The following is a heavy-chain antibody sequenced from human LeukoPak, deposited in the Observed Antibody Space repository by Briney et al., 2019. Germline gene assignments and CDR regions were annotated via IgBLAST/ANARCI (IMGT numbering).Heavy chain of an antibody. V-gene: IGHV3-23*01. CDR2: ISGSGGST. D-gene: IGHD4-23*01. CDR1: GFTFSDYY. CDR3: AKGATVLNY. Sequence: PGGSLRLSCAASGFTFSDYYMSWIRQAPGKGLEWVSAISGSGGSTYYADSVKSRFTISRDNSKNTLYLQMNSLRAEDTAVYYCAKGATVLNYWGQGTLVTVSS. J-gene: IGHJ4*02.